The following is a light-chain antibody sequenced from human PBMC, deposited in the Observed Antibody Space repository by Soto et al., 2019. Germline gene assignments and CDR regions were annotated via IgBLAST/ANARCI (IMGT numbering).Light chain of an antibody. Sequence: EIVMTQSPSTLSVSPGERATVSCRASQSVGSNLAWYQQKPGQAPRLLIYDASNRATGIPARFSGSGSGTDFTLTISSLEPEDFAVYYCQQRSNWPWTFGQGTKVDIK. CDR3: QQRSNWPWT. J-gene: IGKJ1*01. CDR2: DAS. V-gene: IGKV3-11*01. CDR1: QSVGSN.